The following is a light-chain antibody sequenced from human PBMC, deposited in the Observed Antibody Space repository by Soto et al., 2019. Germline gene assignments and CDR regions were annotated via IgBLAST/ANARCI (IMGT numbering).Light chain of an antibody. Sequence: EVVMTQSPATLSVSPGNTVTLSCRANQTITSNLAWYQQKPGQAPRLPIYGTSTRATGIPPRFSGSGSGTEFTLSISSLQSTDFAVYYCQQYYDWPSLTFGGGTKVDI. V-gene: IGKV3-15*01. CDR2: GTS. CDR1: QTITSN. CDR3: QQYYDWPSLT. J-gene: IGKJ4*01.